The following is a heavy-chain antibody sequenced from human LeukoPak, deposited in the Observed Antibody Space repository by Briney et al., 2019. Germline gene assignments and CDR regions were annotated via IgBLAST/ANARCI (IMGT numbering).Heavy chain of an antibody. CDR2: ISGSGGST. CDR1: GFTFSSYA. D-gene: IGHD5-24*01. J-gene: IGHJ4*02. Sequence: GGSLRLSCAASGFTFSSYAMSWVRQAPGKGLEWVSAISGSGGSTYYADSVKGRFTISRDNAKNSLYLQMNSLRAEDMALYYCAKDKSRDGYNYFGYWGQGTLVTVSS. V-gene: IGHV3-23*01. CDR3: AKDKSRDGYNYFGY.